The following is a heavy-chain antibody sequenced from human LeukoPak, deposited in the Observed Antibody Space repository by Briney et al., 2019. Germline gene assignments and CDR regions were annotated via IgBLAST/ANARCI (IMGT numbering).Heavy chain of an antibody. CDR1: GFTFSFYT. D-gene: IGHD3-22*01. V-gene: IGHV3-21*01. Sequence: AGGSLRLSCAASGFTFSFYTMTWVRQAPGKGLEWVSSISTSSTYIYYADSLKGRFTISRDNAKNSLYLQMNSLRAEDTAVYYCARVLHKRNYDSSDYYGYWGQGILVTVSS. CDR2: ISTSSTYI. J-gene: IGHJ4*02. CDR3: ARVLHKRNYDSSDYYGY.